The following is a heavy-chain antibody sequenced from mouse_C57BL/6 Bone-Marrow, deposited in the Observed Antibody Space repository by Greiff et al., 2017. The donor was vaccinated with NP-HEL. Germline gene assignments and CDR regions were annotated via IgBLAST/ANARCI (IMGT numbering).Heavy chain of an antibody. Sequence: EVMLVESGGGLVKPGGSLKLSCAASGFTFSSYAMSWVRQTPEKRLEWVATISDGGSYTYYPDNVKGRFTISRDNAKNNLYLQMSHLKSEDTAMYYCARDPYGSSYLDYWGQGTTLTVSS. CDR3: ARDPYGSSYLDY. D-gene: IGHD1-1*01. CDR1: GFTFSSYA. J-gene: IGHJ2*01. CDR2: ISDGGSYT. V-gene: IGHV5-4*01.